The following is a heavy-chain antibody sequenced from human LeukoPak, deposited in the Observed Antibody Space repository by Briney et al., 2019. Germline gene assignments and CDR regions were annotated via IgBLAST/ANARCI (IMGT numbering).Heavy chain of an antibody. J-gene: IGHJ4*02. CDR2: INHSGST. CDR3: APRRVTRFHFDY. D-gene: IGHD2-21*02. CDR1: AGSFSAYY. Sequence: MTSETLSLICAVYAGSFSAYYWSWIRQPPGKGLEWIGEINHSGSTNFNPSLKSRVTMSVDTSNTHFSLKLSSVTAADTAVYYCAPRRVTRFHFDYWGQGTLVTVSS. V-gene: IGHV4-34*01.